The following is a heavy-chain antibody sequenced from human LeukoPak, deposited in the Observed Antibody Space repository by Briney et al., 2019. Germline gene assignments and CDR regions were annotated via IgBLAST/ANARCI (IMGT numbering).Heavy chain of an antibody. Sequence: GGSLRLSCAASGFTFDDYAMHWVRQAPGKGLEWVSLISGDGGSTYYADSVKGRFTISRDNSKNSLYLQTNSLRTEDTALYYCAKDIEYSSSSDGDYWGQGTLVTVSS. V-gene: IGHV3-43*02. CDR3: AKDIEYSSSSDGDY. CDR1: GFTFDDYA. CDR2: ISGDGGST. D-gene: IGHD6-6*01. J-gene: IGHJ4*02.